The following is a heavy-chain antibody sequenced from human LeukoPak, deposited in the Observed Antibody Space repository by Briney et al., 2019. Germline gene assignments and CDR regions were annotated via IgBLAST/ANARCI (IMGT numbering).Heavy chain of an antibody. V-gene: IGHV3-23*01. D-gene: IGHD4-17*01. CDR1: GFHFCIYA. J-gene: IGHJ4*02. CDR2: ISASGGSI. CDR3: AKDASYGDDDPFAY. Sequence: GGALGLSLSTSGFHFCIYAMTWGRPAPGKGVGWGSTISASGGSIFYADAVKGRVTISRDKSRVFLHMNSLRADDTAVYYCAKDASYGDDDPFAYWGQGSLVTVSS.